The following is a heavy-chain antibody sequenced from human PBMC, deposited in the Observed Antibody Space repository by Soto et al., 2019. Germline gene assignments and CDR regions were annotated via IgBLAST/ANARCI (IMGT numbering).Heavy chain of an antibody. CDR1: GGSFSGYY. Sequence: QVQLQQWGAGLLKPSETLSLTCAVYGGSFSGYYWSWIRQPPGKGLEWIGEINHSGSTNYNPSLKSRVTISVDTSKNQFSLKLSSVTAADTAVYYCAGDAWLRSDAFDIWGQGTMVTVSS. J-gene: IGHJ3*02. D-gene: IGHD5-12*01. V-gene: IGHV4-34*01. CDR2: INHSGST. CDR3: AGDAWLRSDAFDI.